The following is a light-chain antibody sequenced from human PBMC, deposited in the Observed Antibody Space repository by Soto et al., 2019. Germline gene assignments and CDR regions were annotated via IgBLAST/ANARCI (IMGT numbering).Light chain of an antibody. CDR3: QQYNNWPPVT. V-gene: IGKV3-15*01. Sequence: EIVMTQCPASLSVSPGERATLSCRASQSVSSNLAWYQQKPGQAPRLLIYGASTRATGIPARFSGSGSGTAFTLTISSLQSVDFAVYYCQQYNNWPPVTFGQGTRLEIK. CDR2: GAS. J-gene: IGKJ5*01. CDR1: QSVSSN.